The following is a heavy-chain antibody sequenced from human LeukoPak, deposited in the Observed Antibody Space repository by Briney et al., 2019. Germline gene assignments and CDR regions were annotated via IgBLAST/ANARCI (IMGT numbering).Heavy chain of an antibody. CDR1: GFTFSSYW. V-gene: IGHV3-7*01. CDR2: IKQDGSEK. CDR3: ASGQYQLLMSDAFDI. D-gene: IGHD2-2*01. J-gene: IGHJ3*02. Sequence: GGSLRLSCAASGFTFSSYWMSWVRQAPGKGLEWVANIKQDGSEKYYVDSVKGRFTISRDNAKNSLYLQMNSLRAEDTAVYYCASGQYQLLMSDAFDIWGQGTMVTVSS.